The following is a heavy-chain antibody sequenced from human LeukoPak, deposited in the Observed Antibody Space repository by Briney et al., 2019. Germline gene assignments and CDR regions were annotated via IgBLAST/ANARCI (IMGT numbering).Heavy chain of an antibody. J-gene: IGHJ5*02. V-gene: IGHV4-59*01. Sequence: SETLSPTCTVSGGSISSYYWSWIRQPPGKGLEWIGYIYYSGSTNYNPSLKSRVTISVDTSKNQFSLKLSSVTAADTAVYYCARGVGATIPGGWFDPWGQGTLVTVSS. CDR1: GGSISSYY. CDR3: ARGVGATIPGGWFDP. D-gene: IGHD1-26*01. CDR2: IYYSGST.